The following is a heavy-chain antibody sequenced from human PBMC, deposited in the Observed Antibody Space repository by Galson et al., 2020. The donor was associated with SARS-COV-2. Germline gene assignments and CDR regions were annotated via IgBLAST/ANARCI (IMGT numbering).Heavy chain of an antibody. CDR1: GFTFSAYD. CDR3: AKVVPHPRTSGGGYSDYFDS. D-gene: IGHD6-19*01. Sequence: GESLKISCAASGFTFSAYDMHWVRRAPGKGLEWVALILYDGRRPWYADSVKGRFTISRDNSNSTLFLQMNSLRPEDTATYHCAKVVPHPRTSGGGYSDYFDSWGQGNLVSVSS. J-gene: IGHJ4*02. V-gene: IGHV3-30*02. CDR2: ILYDGRRP.